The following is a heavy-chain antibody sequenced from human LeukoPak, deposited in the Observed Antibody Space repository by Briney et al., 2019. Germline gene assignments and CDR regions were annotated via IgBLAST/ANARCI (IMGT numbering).Heavy chain of an antibody. J-gene: IGHJ5*02. Sequence: PGGSLRLSCAASGFTFSSYAMSWVRQAPGKGLEWVSAISGSGGSTYYADSVKGRFTISRDNSKNMLYLQMNSLRAEDTAVYYCAKLPLQDYRGNWFDPWGQGTLVTVSS. CDR2: ISGSGGST. CDR3: AKLPLQDYRGNWFDP. D-gene: IGHD4-11*01. V-gene: IGHV3-23*01. CDR1: GFTFSSYA.